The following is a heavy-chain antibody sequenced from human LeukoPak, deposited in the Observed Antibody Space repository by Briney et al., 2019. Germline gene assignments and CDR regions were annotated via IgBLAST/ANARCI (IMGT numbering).Heavy chain of an antibody. CDR3: ARAVASSGYYWDY. CDR1: GFTFSDHY. Sequence: GGSLRLSCVASGFTFSDHYMDWVRQAPGKGLEGVGRTRNKAKSDTTEYAACVKGRFTVPRDESKNSMYLQMNSLKTEDTAVYYCARAVASSGYYWDYWGQGTLVTVSS. J-gene: IGHJ4*02. D-gene: IGHD3-22*01. V-gene: IGHV3-72*01. CDR2: TRNKAKSDTT.